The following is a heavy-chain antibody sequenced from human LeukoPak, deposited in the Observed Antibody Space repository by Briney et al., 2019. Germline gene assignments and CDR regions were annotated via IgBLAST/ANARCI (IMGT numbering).Heavy chain of an antibody. J-gene: IGHJ4*02. Sequence: SETLSLTCAVYGGSFSGYYWSWIRQPPGKGLEWIGEINHSGSTNYNPSLKSRVTISVDTSKNQFSLKLSSVTAADTAVYYCARWSVGAAAIDYWGQGTLVTVSS. CDR2: INHSGST. CDR3: ARWSVGAAAIDY. V-gene: IGHV4-34*01. D-gene: IGHD2-15*01. CDR1: GGSFSGYY.